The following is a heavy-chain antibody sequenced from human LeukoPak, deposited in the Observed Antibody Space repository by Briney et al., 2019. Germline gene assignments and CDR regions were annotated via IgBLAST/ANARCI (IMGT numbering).Heavy chain of an antibody. CDR2: TYPGDSDT. CDR3: ARWRSSWYFDL. V-gene: IGHV5-51*01. Sequence: GESLQISCKGSGYTFTSYWIGWVRQMPGKGLEWMGITYPGDSDTRYSPSFQGQVTLSADRSISTAYLQWSTLKASDTAIYYCARWRSSWYFDLWGRGTLVSVSS. D-gene: IGHD6-13*01. J-gene: IGHJ2*01. CDR1: GYTFTSYW.